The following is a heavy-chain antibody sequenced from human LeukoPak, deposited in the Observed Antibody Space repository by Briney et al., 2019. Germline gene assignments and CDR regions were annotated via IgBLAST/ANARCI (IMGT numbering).Heavy chain of an antibody. J-gene: IGHJ4*02. D-gene: IGHD6-13*01. CDR2: IYTSGST. CDR3: ASSIAAAGHFDY. CDR1: GGSISSGSYY. V-gene: IGHV4-61*02. Sequence: SETLSLTCTVSGGSISSGSYYWSWIRQPAGKGLEWIGRIYTSGSTNYNPSLKSRVTISVDTSKNQFSLKLSSVTAADTAVYYCASSIAAAGHFDYWGQGTLVTVSS.